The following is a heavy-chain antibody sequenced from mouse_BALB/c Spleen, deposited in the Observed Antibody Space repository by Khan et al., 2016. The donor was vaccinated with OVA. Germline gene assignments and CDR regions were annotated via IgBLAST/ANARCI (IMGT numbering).Heavy chain of an antibody. D-gene: IGHD2-9*01. Sequence: QVQLQQSGPELVRPGVSVKISCKGSGYTFTDYAMYWVKQSHAKSLEWIGLISTYSGNTNYNQKCKGKAKMTVDKSSSTAYMELRRLTSEDSAIYYCARPAYDGYVDYWGQGTTLTVSS. CDR2: ISTYSGNT. V-gene: IGHV1S137*01. CDR1: GYTFTDYA. CDR3: ARPAYDGYVDY. J-gene: IGHJ2*01.